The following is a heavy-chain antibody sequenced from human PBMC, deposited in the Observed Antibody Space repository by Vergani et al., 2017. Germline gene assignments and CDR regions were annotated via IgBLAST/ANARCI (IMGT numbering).Heavy chain of an antibody. J-gene: IGHJ3*02. CDR3: AGQKGDSYAALLWAFDI. Sequence: QLQLQESGPGLVKPSETLSLTCTVSGCSISSSSYYWGWIRQPPGKGLEWIGSINYSGSTYYNPSLKSRATTSVDTSKNQFSLKLSCVTAADTAVYYCAGQKGDSYAALLWAFDIWGQGTMVTVSS. CDR2: INYSGST. CDR1: GCSISSSSYY. D-gene: IGHD2-21*01. V-gene: IGHV4-39*01.